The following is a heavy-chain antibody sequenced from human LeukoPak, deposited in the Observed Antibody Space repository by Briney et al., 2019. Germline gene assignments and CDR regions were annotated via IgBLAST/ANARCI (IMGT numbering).Heavy chain of an antibody. CDR3: AYQPHYYDSSGYYYKADYYFDY. J-gene: IGHJ4*02. D-gene: IGHD3-22*01. Sequence: ASVKVSCKASGGTFSSYAISWVRQAPGQGLEWMGRITPILGIANYAQKFQGRVTITADKSTSTAYMELSSLRSEDTAVYYCAYQPHYYDSSGYYYKADYYFDYWGQGTLVTVSS. V-gene: IGHV1-69*04. CDR1: GGTFSSYA. CDR2: ITPILGIA.